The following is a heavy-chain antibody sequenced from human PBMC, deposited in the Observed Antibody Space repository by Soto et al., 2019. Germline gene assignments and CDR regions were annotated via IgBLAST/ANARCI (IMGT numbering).Heavy chain of an antibody. Sequence: QVQLVQSGAEVKKPGSSVKVSCKASGGTFSSYAISWVRQAPGQGLEWMGGIIPIFGTANYAQKFQGRVTITADESTSTAYMELSSLRSEDTAVYYCASPMDGWPRGTPYFDYWGQGTLVTVSS. CDR1: GGTFSSYA. J-gene: IGHJ4*02. CDR2: IIPIFGTA. V-gene: IGHV1-69*12. CDR3: ASPMDGWPRGTPYFDY. D-gene: IGHD6-19*01.